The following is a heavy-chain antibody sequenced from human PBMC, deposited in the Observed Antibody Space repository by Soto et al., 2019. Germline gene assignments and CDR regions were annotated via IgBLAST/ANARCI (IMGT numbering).Heavy chain of an antibody. V-gene: IGHV3-73*01. D-gene: IGHD4-4*01. J-gene: IGHJ4*02. CDR2: TRSKAHSYAT. CDR3: TRHTVAY. CDR1: GFSFSDSA. Sequence: PGGSLRLSCAASGFSFSDSAIHWVRQASGKGLEWVGRTRSKAHSYATAFAASVKGRFTISRDDSKNTVYLQMNSLKTEDTAVYYCTRHTVAYWGQGTLVTVSS.